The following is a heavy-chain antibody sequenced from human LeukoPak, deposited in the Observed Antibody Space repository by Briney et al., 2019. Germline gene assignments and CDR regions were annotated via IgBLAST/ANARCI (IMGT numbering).Heavy chain of an antibody. Sequence: ASVKVSCKVSGYTLTQLSMHGVRQAPGKGLEGMGGFEPEDGETIYAQKFQGRVTMTEDTSTDTAYMELSSLRSEDTAVYYCAKDSSGWYGDYWGQGTLVTVSS. CDR2: FEPEDGET. V-gene: IGHV1-24*01. D-gene: IGHD6-19*01. CDR3: AKDSSGWYGDY. CDR1: GYTLTQLS. J-gene: IGHJ4*02.